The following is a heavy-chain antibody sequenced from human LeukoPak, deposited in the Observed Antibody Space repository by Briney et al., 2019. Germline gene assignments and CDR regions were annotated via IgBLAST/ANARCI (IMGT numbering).Heavy chain of an antibody. V-gene: IGHV3-7*01. D-gene: IGHD6-13*01. CDR2: IKQDGSDK. CDR1: GFIFSSYW. J-gene: IGHJ4*02. CDR3: ARDLGGIAAAVLAY. Sequence: PGGSLRLSCAASGFIFSSYWMSWVRQTPGKGLEWVANIKQDGSDKYYEDSVKGRFSISRDNAKNSLYLQMNSLRAEDTAVYYCARDLGGIAAAVLAYWGQGTLVTVSS.